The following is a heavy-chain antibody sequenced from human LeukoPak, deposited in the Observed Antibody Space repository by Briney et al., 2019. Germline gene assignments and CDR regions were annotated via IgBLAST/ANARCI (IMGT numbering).Heavy chain of an antibody. CDR1: GFTVSSNY. J-gene: IGHJ4*02. CDR3: ARMPKPRTYYYDSSGYNPHFDY. CDR2: INHSGNT. V-gene: IGHV4-34*01. D-gene: IGHD3-22*01. Sequence: PGGSLRLSCAASGFTVSSNYMSWVRQPPGKGLEWIGEINHSGNTNYNPSLKSRVTMSVDTSNNQFSLKLSSVTAADTAVYFCARMPKPRTYYYDSSGYNPHFDYWGQGTLVTVSS.